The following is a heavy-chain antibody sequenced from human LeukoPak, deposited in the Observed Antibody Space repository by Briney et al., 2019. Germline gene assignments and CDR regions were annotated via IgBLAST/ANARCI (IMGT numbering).Heavy chain of an antibody. Sequence: GESLKISCKTSGYSFTDYWIGWVRKMPGESLEWMGIIYPGDSDTKYSPSFQGQVSISVDTSIDTAYLQWSSVKASDTAMYYCARLLAAPYYINFWGQGTLVTVSS. J-gene: IGHJ4*02. CDR2: IYPGDSDT. V-gene: IGHV5-51*01. CDR1: GYSFTDYW. D-gene: IGHD6-25*01. CDR3: ARLLAAPYYINF.